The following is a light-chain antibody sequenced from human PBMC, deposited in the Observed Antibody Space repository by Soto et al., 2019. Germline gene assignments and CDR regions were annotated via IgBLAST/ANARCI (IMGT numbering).Light chain of an antibody. V-gene: IGKV1-5*03. CDR2: KAS. CDR3: QQYNSYSPWT. Sequence: DIPMTQSPSTLSASVGDRVTITCRASQSISSLLAWYQQKPGKAPKLLIYKASSLESGVPSRFSGSGSGTEFTLTISSLQPDDLATYYCQQYNSYSPWTFGQGTKVEIK. CDR1: QSISSL. J-gene: IGKJ1*01.